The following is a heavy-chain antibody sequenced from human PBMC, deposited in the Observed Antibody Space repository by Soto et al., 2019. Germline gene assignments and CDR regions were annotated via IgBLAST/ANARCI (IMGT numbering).Heavy chain of an antibody. D-gene: IGHD4-4*01. V-gene: IGHV3-30*18. CDR2: ISYDGSNK. J-gene: IGHJ4*02. CDR1: GFTFSSYG. Sequence: VQLVESGGGVVQPGRSLRLSCAASGFTFSSYGMHWVRQAPGKGLEWVAVISYDGSNKYYADSVMGRFTISRDNSKNTLNLQMNSLRAEDTAVYYCAKDGPVTRFDYWGQGTLVTVSS. CDR3: AKDGPVTRFDY.